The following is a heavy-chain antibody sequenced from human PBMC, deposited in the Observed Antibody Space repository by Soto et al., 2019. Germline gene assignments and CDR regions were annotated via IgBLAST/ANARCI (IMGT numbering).Heavy chain of an antibody. D-gene: IGHD2-2*03. CDR1: GYTFGDYA. Sequence: PGGSLRLSFTACGYTFGDYAMSWFRQAPGKGLEWVGFIRSKAYGGTTEYAASVKGRFTISRDDSKSIAYLQMNSLKTEDTAVYYCTTANLPLGYCSSTSCNAEYFQHWGQGTLVTVSS. CDR3: TTANLPLGYCSSTSCNAEYFQH. CDR2: IRSKAYGGTT. J-gene: IGHJ1*01. V-gene: IGHV3-49*03.